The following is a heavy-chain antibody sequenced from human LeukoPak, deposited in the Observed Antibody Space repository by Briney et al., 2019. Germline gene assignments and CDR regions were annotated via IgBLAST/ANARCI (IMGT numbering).Heavy chain of an antibody. D-gene: IGHD3-10*01. Sequence: TSETLSLTCAVYGGSFSGYYWSWIRQPPGKGLEWIGEINHSGSTNYNPSLKSRVTISVDTSKNQFSLKLSSVTAADTAVYYCARLIGSAWFGELFDYWGQGTLVTVSS. CDR1: GGSFSGYY. V-gene: IGHV4-34*01. CDR2: INHSGST. CDR3: ARLIGSAWFGELFDY. J-gene: IGHJ4*02.